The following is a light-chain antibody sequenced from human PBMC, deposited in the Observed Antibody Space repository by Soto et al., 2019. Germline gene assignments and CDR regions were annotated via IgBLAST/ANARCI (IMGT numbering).Light chain of an antibody. CDR3: QQYYNSWT. CDR2: AAS. Sequence: AIRMTQSPSSFSASTGDRVTITCRASQGISSYLAWYQQKPGKAPKLLIYAASTLQSGVPSRFSGSGSGTDFTLTISCLQSEDFATYYCQQYYNSWTFGQGTKVEIK. CDR1: QGISSY. J-gene: IGKJ1*01. V-gene: IGKV1-8*01.